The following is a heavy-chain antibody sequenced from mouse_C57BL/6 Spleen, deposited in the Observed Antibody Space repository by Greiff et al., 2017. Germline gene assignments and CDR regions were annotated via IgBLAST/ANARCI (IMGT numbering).Heavy chain of an antibody. CDR3: ARYDLGAMDY. CDR1: GYAFSSSW. V-gene: IGHV1-82*01. D-gene: IGHD2-4*01. CDR2: IYPGDGDT. J-gene: IGHJ4*01. Sequence: QVQLKESGPELVKPGASVKISCKASGYAFSSSWMNWVKQRPGKGLEWIGRIYPGDGDTNYNGKFKGKATLTADKSSSTAYMQLSSLTSEDSAVYFCARYDLGAMDYWGQGTSVTVSS.